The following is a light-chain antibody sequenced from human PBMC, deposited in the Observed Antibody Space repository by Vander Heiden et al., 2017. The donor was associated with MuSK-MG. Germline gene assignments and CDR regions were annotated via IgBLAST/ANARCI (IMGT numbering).Light chain of an antibody. J-gene: IGKJ2*01. CDR3: QEYGSSPYT. Sequence: EIVLTQSPGTLSLSPGERATLSCRASQSVSSSYLAWYQQKPGQAPRLLIYGASSRATAIPDRFTGSRSGTDFTLTIRRLEPEDFAVYYCQEYGSSPYTFGPGTKLEIK. CDR2: GAS. CDR1: QSVSSSY. V-gene: IGKV3-20*01.